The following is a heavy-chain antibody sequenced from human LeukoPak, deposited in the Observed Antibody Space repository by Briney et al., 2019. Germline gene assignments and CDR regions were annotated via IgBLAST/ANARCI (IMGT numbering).Heavy chain of an antibody. V-gene: IGHV3-30*04. CDR1: GFTFSSYA. CDR2: ISYDGSNK. J-gene: IGHJ4*02. D-gene: IGHD2/OR15-2a*01. CDR3: AREGPRGNSQFDY. Sequence: GGSLRLSCAASGFTFSSYAMHWVRQAPGKGLEWVAVISYDGSNKYYADSVKGRFTISRDNSKNTLYLQMNSLRAEDTAVYYCAREGPRGNSQFDYWGQGTLVTVSS.